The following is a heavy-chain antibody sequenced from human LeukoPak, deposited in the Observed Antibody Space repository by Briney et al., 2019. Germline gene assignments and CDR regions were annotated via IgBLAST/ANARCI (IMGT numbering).Heavy chain of an antibody. V-gene: IGHV1-18*01. J-gene: IGHJ3*02. Sequence: ASVKVSCKASGYTFTSYGISWVRQAPGQGLKWMGWINAYNGNTNYAQKLQGRVTMTTDTSTSTAYMELRSLRSDDTAVYYCARVGGGSSGYYQDAFDIWGQGTMVTV. D-gene: IGHD3-22*01. CDR1: GYTFTSYG. CDR3: ARVGGGSSGYYQDAFDI. CDR2: INAYNGNT.